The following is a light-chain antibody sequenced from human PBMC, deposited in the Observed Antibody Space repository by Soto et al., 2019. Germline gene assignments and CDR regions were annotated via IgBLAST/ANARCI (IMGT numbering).Light chain of an antibody. V-gene: IGKV3-15*01. J-gene: IGKJ5*01. Sequence: EIVMTQSPATLSASPGDRVTLSCRASQSVSTKLAWYQQSAGQAPSLLMYAASTRATGIPDRFSGSGSATEFTLPIISLQSEDFAVYYCRQYNSWPPITFGQGTRLEIK. CDR1: QSVSTK. CDR2: AAS. CDR3: RQYNSWPPIT.